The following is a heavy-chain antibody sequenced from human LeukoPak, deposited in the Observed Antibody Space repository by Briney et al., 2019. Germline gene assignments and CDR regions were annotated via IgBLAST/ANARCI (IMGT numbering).Heavy chain of an antibody. D-gene: IGHD3-3*01. V-gene: IGHV1-46*01. CDR1: GYTFTSYY. J-gene: IGHJ6*02. Sequence: ASVKVSCKASGYTFTSYYMHWVRQAPGQGLEWMGIINPSGGSTSYAQKFQGRITMTRDTSTSTAYMELRSLRSDDTAVYYCARVLYYDFWSGYYPYGMDVWGQGTTVTVSS. CDR3: ARVLYYDFWSGYYPYGMDV. CDR2: INPSGGST.